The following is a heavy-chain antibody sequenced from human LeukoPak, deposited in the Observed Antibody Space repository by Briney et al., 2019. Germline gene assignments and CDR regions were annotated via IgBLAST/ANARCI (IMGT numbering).Heavy chain of an antibody. D-gene: IGHD6-19*01. CDR3: AKDGQRVLYSSGFPYFDY. J-gene: IGHJ4*02. CDR1: GFTFSSYA. V-gene: IGHV3-30*04. CDR2: ISYDGSNK. Sequence: GGSLRLSCAASGFTFSSYAMHWVRQAPGKGLEWVAVISYDGSNKYYADSVKGRFTISRDNSKNTLYLQMNSLRAEDTAVYYCAKDGQRVLYSSGFPYFDYWGRGTLVTVPS.